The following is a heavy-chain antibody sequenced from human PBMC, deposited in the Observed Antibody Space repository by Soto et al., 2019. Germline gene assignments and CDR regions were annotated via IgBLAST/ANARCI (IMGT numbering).Heavy chain of an antibody. D-gene: IGHD3-16*02. J-gene: IGHJ4*02. Sequence: SAKASCKESSVGLKNYAISWVRQDKGEGLEWMGWISANNGNTNSAVKFQGRVTLTTDASTSTASMELRSLTSADTAVYYCARLRDPEEGEVIVLSPFFSPLFDYWGQGTLVTVSS. V-gene: IGHV1-18*04. CDR1: SVGLKNYA. CDR2: ISANNGNT. CDR3: ARLRDPEEGEVIVLSPFFSPLFDY.